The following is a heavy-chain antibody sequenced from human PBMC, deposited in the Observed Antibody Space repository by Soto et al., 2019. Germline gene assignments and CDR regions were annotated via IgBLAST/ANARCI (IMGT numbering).Heavy chain of an antibody. J-gene: IGHJ2*01. Sequence: DVQLVESGGGLVQPGGSLRLSCAAYGFRFSSYSMNWVRQAPGKGLEWVSYIDHSSSSIHYADSVKGRFTISRDNAKDSLFLQMNSLRVEDTAVYYCAVGIAVARGYFDLWGRGTLVTVSS. D-gene: IGHD6-19*01. CDR3: AVGIAVARGYFDL. V-gene: IGHV3-48*01. CDR1: GFRFSSYS. CDR2: IDHSSSSI.